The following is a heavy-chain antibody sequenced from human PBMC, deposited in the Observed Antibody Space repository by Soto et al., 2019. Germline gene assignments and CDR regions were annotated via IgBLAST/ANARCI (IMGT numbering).Heavy chain of an antibody. CDR2: INHSGST. V-gene: IGHV4-34*01. Sequence: SETLSLTCAVYGGSFSGYYWSWIRQPPGKGLEWIGEINHSGSTNYNPSLKSRVTISVDTSKNQFSLKLSSVTAADTAVYYCARGRALLLWFGEYNSFDPWGQGTLVT. J-gene: IGHJ5*02. D-gene: IGHD3-10*01. CDR3: ARGRALLLWFGEYNSFDP. CDR1: GGSFSGYY.